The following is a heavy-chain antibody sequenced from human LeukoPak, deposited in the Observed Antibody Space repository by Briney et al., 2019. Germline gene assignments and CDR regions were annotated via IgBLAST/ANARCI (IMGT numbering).Heavy chain of an antibody. J-gene: IGHJ4*02. V-gene: IGHV3-23*01. CDR1: GFTFSSYA. CDR2: ISGSGGST. Sequence: GGSLRLSCAASGFTFSSYAMSWVRQAPGKGLEWVSAISGSGGSTYYADSVKGRFTISRDNSKNTLYLQMNSLRAEDTAVYYCAKPAALYYYDSSGYYYFDYWGQGTLVTVSS. D-gene: IGHD3-22*01. CDR3: AKPAALYYYDSSGYYYFDY.